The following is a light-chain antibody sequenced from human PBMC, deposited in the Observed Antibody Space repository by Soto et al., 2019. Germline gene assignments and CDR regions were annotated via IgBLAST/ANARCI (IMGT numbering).Light chain of an antibody. CDR3: AAWDDSLMGV. CDR1: FSNIGSNS. V-gene: IGLV1-44*01. Sequence: QSVLTQPPSASGTPGQRVTISCSGSFSNIGSNSVNRYQQLPGTAPKLLIYSDNQRPSGVPDRFSGSKSGTSASLAISGLLSEDEADYYCAAWDDSLMGVFGGGTKLTVL. CDR2: SDN. J-gene: IGLJ3*02.